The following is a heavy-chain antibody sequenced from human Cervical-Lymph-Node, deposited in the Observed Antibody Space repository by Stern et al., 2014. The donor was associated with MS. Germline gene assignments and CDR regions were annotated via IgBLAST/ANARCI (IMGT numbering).Heavy chain of an antibody. CDR3: ARERQQYCNSEGCSYWYFDL. J-gene: IGHJ2*01. CDR2: IYHSGAS. D-gene: IGHD2/OR15-2a*01. V-gene: IGHV4-4*02. CDR1: GGSVSSTNW. Sequence: QVQLQESGPGLVKPSGTLSLTCAVSGGSVSSTNWWSWVRQSPGKGLEWIGNIYHSGASNSRPSLRSRFSISIDNPKTHPALHLTSGTAADTAVYYCARERQQYCNSEGCSYWYFDLWGRGTLVTVSS.